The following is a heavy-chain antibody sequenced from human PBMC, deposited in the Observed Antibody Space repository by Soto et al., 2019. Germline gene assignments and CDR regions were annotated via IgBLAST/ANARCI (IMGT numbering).Heavy chain of an antibody. J-gene: IGHJ6*02. V-gene: IGHV1-18*01. Sequence: ASVKVSCKASGYTFTSYGISWVRQAPGQGLEWMGWISAYNGNTNYAQKLQGRVTMTTDTSTSTAYMELRSLRSDDTAVYYCARIGRLRYFDRAYGMDVWGPGPTVTLSS. D-gene: IGHD3-9*01. CDR2: ISAYNGNT. CDR3: ARIGRLRYFDRAYGMDV. CDR1: GYTFTSYG.